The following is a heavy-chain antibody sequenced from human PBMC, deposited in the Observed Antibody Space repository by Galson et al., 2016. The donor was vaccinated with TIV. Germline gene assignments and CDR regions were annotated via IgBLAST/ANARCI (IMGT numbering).Heavy chain of an antibody. CDR1: GDTFRNYA. CDR2: INPIFHTA. D-gene: IGHD3-22*01. V-gene: IGHV1-69*06. J-gene: IGHJ3*02. Sequence: QSGAEVKKPGSSVKVSCQASGDTFRNYAISWVRQAPGQGPEWMGRINPIFHTATYAQRLQGRVTIMADKSTSTTYMELSSLRSEDTAVYYCAREMYFYDSTAYYAFDIWGQGTMVTVSS. CDR3: AREMYFYDSTAYYAFDI.